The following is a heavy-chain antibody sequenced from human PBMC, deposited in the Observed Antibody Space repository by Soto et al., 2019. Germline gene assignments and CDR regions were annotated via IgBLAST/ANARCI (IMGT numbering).Heavy chain of an antibody. D-gene: IGHD3-9*01. CDR1: GFTFSNYG. Sequence: GGSLRLSCAASGFTFSNYGMHWFRQAPGKGLEWVAIIWYDGSKKYYADSVKGRFTISRDNSKNTLYLQMNSLRAEDTAVYYCARDWQYYDVLTGSDYYYGMDVWGQGTTVTVSS. CDR3: ARDWQYYDVLTGSDYYYGMDV. CDR2: IWYDGSKK. J-gene: IGHJ6*02. V-gene: IGHV3-33*01.